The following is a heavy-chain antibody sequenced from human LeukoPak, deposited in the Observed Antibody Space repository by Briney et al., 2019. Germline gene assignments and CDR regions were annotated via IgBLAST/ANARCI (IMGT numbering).Heavy chain of an antibody. J-gene: IGHJ6*02. V-gene: IGHV5-51*01. CDR2: IYPGDSDI. CDR1: GYTFTTYW. Sequence: GESLKISCKGSGYTFTTYWIGWVRQMPGKGLEWMGIIYPGDSDIRYSPSFQGQVTTSADKSITTAYLQWSSLKASDTATYYCARQCSGGSCYRDYYYYDGMDVRRQGTTVTVS. CDR3: ARQCSGGSCYRDYYYYDGMDV. D-gene: IGHD2-15*01.